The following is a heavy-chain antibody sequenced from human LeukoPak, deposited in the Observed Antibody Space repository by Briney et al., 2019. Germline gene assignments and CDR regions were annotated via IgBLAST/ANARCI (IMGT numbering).Heavy chain of an antibody. CDR3: ARDHNDLDAFDV. V-gene: IGHV3-66*02. J-gene: IGHJ3*01. D-gene: IGHD1-14*01. CDR2: IYTGGYT. CDR1: KFSVSNYY. Sequence: PGRSLRLSCTASKFSVSNYYMSWVRQAPGKGLEWVSVIYTGGYTYYADAVQGRFTISRDLSQNTVFLHMNSLRAEDTALYYCARDHNDLDAFDVWGQGTMVTVSS.